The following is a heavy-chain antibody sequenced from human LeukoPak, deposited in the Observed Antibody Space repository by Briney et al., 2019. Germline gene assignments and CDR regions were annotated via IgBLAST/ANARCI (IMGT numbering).Heavy chain of an antibody. CDR3: ARDCYMDV. V-gene: IGHV3-53*01. CDR2: IYSGGST. CDR1: GFTVSSNY. J-gene: IGHJ6*03. Sequence: GGSLRLSCAASGFTVSSNYMSWVRQAPGKGLEWVSVIYSGGSTYYAGSGKGRFTIPRDNFKNTLYLQMNSLGAEDTAVYYCARDCYMDVWGKGTTVTVSS.